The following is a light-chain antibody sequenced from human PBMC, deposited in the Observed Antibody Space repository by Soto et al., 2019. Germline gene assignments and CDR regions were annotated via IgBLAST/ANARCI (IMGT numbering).Light chain of an antibody. J-gene: IGLJ3*02. CDR2: EVN. V-gene: IGLV2-8*01. CDR1: SSDVGAYNY. Sequence: QSVLTQPPSASGSPGQSVTISCTGTSSDVGAYNYVSWYQQNPGKAPKLMIYEVNKRPSGVPDRFSGSKSGKTASLTVSGLQPADEADYHCPSCAGSPIWVFGGGTHLTVL. CDR3: PSCAGSPIWV.